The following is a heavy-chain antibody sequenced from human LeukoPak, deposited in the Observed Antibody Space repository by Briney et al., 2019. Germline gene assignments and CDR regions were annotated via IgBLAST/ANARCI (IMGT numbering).Heavy chain of an antibody. CDR2: INPNSGGT. D-gene: IGHD4-17*01. V-gene: IGHV1-2*02. CDR3: ARVQYGDYSYAEYFQH. CDR1: GYTFTGYY. Sequence: ASVKVSCKASGYTFTGYYMHWVRQAPGQGLEWMGWINPNSGGTNYAQKFQGRVTMTRDTSISTAYMEQSRLRSDDTAVYYCARVQYGDYSYAEYFQHWGQGTLVTVSS. J-gene: IGHJ1*01.